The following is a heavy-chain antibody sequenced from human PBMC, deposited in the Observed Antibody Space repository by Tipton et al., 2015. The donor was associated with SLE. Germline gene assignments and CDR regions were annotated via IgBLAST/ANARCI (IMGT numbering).Heavy chain of an antibody. J-gene: IGHJ4*02. CDR3: AREIGGGSNDY. Sequence: TLSLTCTVSGGSISYYYWSWIRQPPGKGLEWIGYVYSSGSTNYNPSLKSRVTISLDTSKNQFSLKLSSVTAADTAVYYCAREIGGGSNDYWGQGTLVTVSS. CDR2: VYSSGST. CDR1: GGSISYYY. V-gene: IGHV4-59*12. D-gene: IGHD1-26*01.